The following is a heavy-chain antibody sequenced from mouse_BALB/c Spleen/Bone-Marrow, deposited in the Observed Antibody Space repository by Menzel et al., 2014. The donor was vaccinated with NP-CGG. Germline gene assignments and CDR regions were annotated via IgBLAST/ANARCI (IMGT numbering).Heavy chain of an antibody. CDR2: ISYDGSD. V-gene: IGHV3-6*02. Sequence: EVKLQESGPGLVKPSQSLSLTCSVTGYSITSGYYWNWIRQFPGNKLEWMGYISYDGSDNYNQSLKNRISITRDTSKNQFILKLNSVTTEDTATYFCARDWDGYYFDYWGQGTTLTVSS. CDR3: ARDWDGYYFDY. J-gene: IGHJ2*01. CDR1: GYSITSGYY. D-gene: IGHD2-3*01.